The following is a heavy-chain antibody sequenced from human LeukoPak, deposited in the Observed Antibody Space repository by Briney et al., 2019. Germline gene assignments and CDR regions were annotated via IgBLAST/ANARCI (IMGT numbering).Heavy chain of an antibody. CDR3: AKYGYSYGTRDAFDI. CDR2: ISGSGDNT. D-gene: IGHD5-18*01. Sequence: GGSLRLSCAASGFTFSSYAMSWVRQVPGKGLEWVSVISGSGDNTYYADSVKGRFTISRDNSKNMLYLQMNSLRAEDTAVYYCAKYGYSYGTRDAFDIWGQGTMVTVSS. CDR1: GFTFSSYA. V-gene: IGHV3-23*01. J-gene: IGHJ3*02.